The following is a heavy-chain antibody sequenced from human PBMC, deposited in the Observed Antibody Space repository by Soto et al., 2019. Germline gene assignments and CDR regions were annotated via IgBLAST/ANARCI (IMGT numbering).Heavy chain of an antibody. CDR3: AKVAINYYYYYSAMDV. CDR1: GFTFSDYA. D-gene: IGHD1-7*01. CDR2: LSYDGNNK. V-gene: IGHV3-30*14. Sequence: QVQLVESGGGVVQPGGSLTLSCAASGFTFSDYAVHWVRQAPGKGLEWVALLSYDGNNKFYADSVKGRFTISRDNSKNTLYLQMNSLRPEDTAVYYCAKVAINYYYYYSAMDVWGQGTTVTVSS. J-gene: IGHJ6*02.